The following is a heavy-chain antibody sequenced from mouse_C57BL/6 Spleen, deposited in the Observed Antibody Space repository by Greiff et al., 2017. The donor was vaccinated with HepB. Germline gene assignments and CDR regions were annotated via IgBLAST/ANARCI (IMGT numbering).Heavy chain of an antibody. Sequence: VQLQESGAELARPGASVKLSCKASGYTFTSYGISWVKQRTGQGLEWIGEIYPRSGNTYYNEKFKGKATLTADKSSSTAYMELRSLTSEDSAVYFCARSSNYYAMDYWGQGTSVTVSS. CDR3: ARSSNYYAMDY. D-gene: IGHD2-5*01. CDR2: IYPRSGNT. J-gene: IGHJ4*01. V-gene: IGHV1-81*01. CDR1: GYTFTSYG.